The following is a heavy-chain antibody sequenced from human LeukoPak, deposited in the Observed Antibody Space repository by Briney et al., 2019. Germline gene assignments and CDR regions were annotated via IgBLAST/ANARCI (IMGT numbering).Heavy chain of an antibody. V-gene: IGHV4-4*02. D-gene: IGHD3-22*01. Sequence: PSETLSLTCTVSGDSINSLDLWSWVRQPPGKGLEWIGEMYLSGTTHSNPSVESRVTISIDKSKNQFFLNLSSVTAADTAVYYCAGLVGRYSSGLYYYYFDYWGQGTLVTVSS. J-gene: IGHJ4*02. CDR3: AGLVGRYSSGLYYYYFDY. CDR1: GDSINSLDL. CDR2: MYLSGTT.